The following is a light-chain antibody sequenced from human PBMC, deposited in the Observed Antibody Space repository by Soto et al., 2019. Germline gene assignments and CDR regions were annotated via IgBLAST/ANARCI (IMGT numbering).Light chain of an antibody. Sequence: EIVLTQSPGTLSLSPGERATLSCRASQSVSSSYFAWYQQKPGQAPRLLIFGASNRATGIPDRFSGSGSGKDCTLTISRLEPEDFAVYYCQHYGSSPWTFGQGTKVEIK. CDR3: QHYGSSPWT. J-gene: IGKJ1*01. V-gene: IGKV3-20*01. CDR1: QSVSSSY. CDR2: GAS.